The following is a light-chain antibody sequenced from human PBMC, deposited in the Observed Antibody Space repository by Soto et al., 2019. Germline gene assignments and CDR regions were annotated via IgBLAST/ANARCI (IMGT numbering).Light chain of an antibody. CDR1: QSVSSN. Sequence: ESVLTQSPATLSVSPGERATLSCRPSQSVSSNLAWYQQKPGQAPRLLIYGASTRATGIPARFSGSGSGTEFTLTISSLQSEDFAVYYCQQYNNWPPRYTFGQGTKLEIK. V-gene: IGKV3-15*01. CDR3: QQYNNWPPRYT. CDR2: GAS. J-gene: IGKJ2*01.